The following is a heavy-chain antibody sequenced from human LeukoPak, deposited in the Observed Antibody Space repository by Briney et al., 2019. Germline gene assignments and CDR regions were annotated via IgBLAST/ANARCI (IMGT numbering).Heavy chain of an antibody. Sequence: SETLSLTCTVFSGSISSSSYYWGWIRQPPGKGLEWIGSIYYSGSTYYNPSLKSRITISVDTSKNQFSLKLNSVTAADTVVYYCARFLWFGELYPDYWGQGTQVTVSS. CDR3: ARFLWFGELYPDY. D-gene: IGHD3-10*01. V-gene: IGHV4-39*01. CDR1: SGSISSSSYY. J-gene: IGHJ4*02. CDR2: IYYSGST.